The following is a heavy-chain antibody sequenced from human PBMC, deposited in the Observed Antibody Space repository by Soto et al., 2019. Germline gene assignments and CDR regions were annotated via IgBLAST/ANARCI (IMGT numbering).Heavy chain of an antibody. Sequence: EVQLVESGGGLVQPGGSLRLSCAASGFTVSSNYMSWVRQAPGKGLEWVSVIYSGGSTYYADSVKGRFTISRDNSKNTLYLQMNSLRAEDTAVYYCATPTVTTSYYYYYMDVWGKGTTFTVSS. CDR3: ATPTVTTSYYYYYMDV. D-gene: IGHD4-4*01. CDR1: GFTVSSNY. V-gene: IGHV3-66*01. J-gene: IGHJ6*03. CDR2: IYSGGST.